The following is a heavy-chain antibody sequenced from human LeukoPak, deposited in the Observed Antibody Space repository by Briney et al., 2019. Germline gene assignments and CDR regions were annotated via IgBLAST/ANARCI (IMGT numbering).Heavy chain of an antibody. Sequence: GASVKVSCKASGYTFTAYYMHWVRQAPGQGLEWMGWINPNNGGTNYAQNFQGRVTMTRDTSISTAYMELSRLRPDDTAVYYCARDQEKGNSGTYYALDYWGQGTLVTVSS. D-gene: IGHD1-26*01. V-gene: IGHV1-2*02. CDR1: GYTFTAYY. CDR3: ARDQEKGNSGTYYALDY. CDR2: INPNNGGT. J-gene: IGHJ4*02.